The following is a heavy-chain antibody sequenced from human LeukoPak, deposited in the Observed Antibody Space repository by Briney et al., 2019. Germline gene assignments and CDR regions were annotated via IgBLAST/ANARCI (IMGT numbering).Heavy chain of an antibody. V-gene: IGHV4-59*08. Sequence: SETLSLTCTVSGGSISSYYWSWIRQPPGKGLEWIGYIYYSGSTNYNPSLKSRVTISVDTSKNQFSLKLSSVTAADTAVYYCASAMSSSGWSDNPSSLYYWGQGTLVTVSS. J-gene: IGHJ4*02. CDR2: IYYSGST. D-gene: IGHD6-19*01. CDR3: ASAMSSSGWSDNPSSLYY. CDR1: GGSISSYY.